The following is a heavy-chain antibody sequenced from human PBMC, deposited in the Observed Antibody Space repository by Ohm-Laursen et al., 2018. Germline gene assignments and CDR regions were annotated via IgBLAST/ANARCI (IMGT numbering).Heavy chain of an antibody. V-gene: IGHV3-33*01. CDR2: IWYDGSNK. J-gene: IGHJ6*02. D-gene: IGHD3-22*01. Sequence: SLRLSCAASGFTFSSYGMHWVRQAPDKGLEWVAVIWYDGSNKYYADSVKGRFTISRDNSKNTLYLQMNSLRAEDTAVYYFVRDLLTMIGVGGVGHYYYYGMDVWGQGTTVTVSS. CDR1: GFTFSSYG. CDR3: VRDLLTMIGVGGVGHYYYYGMDV.